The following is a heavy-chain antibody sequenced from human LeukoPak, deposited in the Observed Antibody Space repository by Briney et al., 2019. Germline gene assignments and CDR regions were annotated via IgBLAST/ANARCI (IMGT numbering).Heavy chain of an antibody. J-gene: IGHJ4*02. V-gene: IGHV3-23*01. CDR1: GFTFSSYA. Sequence: PGGSLRLSFAASGFTFSSYAMSWVRQAPGKGLEWVSAISGSGGSTYYADSVKGRFTISRDNSKNTLYLQMNSLRAEDTAVYYCAKGDYGDYDGYFDYWGQGTLVTVSS. CDR2: ISGSGGST. CDR3: AKGDYGDYDGYFDY. D-gene: IGHD4-17*01.